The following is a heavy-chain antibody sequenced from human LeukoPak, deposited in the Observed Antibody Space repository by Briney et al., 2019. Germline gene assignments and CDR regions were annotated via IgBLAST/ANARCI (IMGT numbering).Heavy chain of an antibody. J-gene: IGHJ3*02. Sequence: GASVKVSCKASGYTFTGYYMHWVRQAPGQELEWMGWINPNSGGTNYAQKFQDRVTMTRDTSISTAYMELRRLRSDDTAVYYCARDTAMINDAFDIWGQGTMVTVSS. D-gene: IGHD5-18*01. V-gene: IGHV1-2*02. CDR2: INPNSGGT. CDR1: GYTFTGYY. CDR3: ARDTAMINDAFDI.